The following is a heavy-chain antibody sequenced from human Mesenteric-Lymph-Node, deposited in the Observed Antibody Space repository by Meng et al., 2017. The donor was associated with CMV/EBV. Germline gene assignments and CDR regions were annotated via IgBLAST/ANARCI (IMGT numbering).Heavy chain of an antibody. D-gene: IGHD6-6*01. V-gene: IGHV3-74*01. CDR2: ISSDGSST. CDR1: GFTFSSYW. CDR3: AKGGRPHFDY. Sequence: GESLKISCAASGFTFSSYWMHWVRQAPGKGLVWVSRISSDGSSTSYADSVKGRFTISRDNAKNTLYLQMNSLRAEDTAVYYCAKGGRPHFDYWGQGTLVTVSS. J-gene: IGHJ4*02.